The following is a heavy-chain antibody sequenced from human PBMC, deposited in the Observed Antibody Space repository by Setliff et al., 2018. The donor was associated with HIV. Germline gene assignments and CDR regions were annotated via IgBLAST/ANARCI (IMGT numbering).Heavy chain of an antibody. CDR3: ARRDGYSYGFYFDY. D-gene: IGHD5-18*01. J-gene: IGHJ4*02. CDR2: IYYSGST. V-gene: IGHV4-39*01. CDR1: GGSISSSTYY. Sequence: SETLSLTCAVSGGSISSSTYYWGWIRQPPGKGLEWIGTIYYSGSTYYNPSLKSRLTISVDTSKNQFSLKLSSVTAADTTVYYCARRDGYSYGFYFDYWGQGTLVTVSS.